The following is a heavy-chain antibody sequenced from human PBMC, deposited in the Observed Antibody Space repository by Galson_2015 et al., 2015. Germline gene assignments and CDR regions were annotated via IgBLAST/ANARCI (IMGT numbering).Heavy chain of an antibody. V-gene: IGHV3-23*01. CDR3: ANYQQQLIRQDY. CDR1: GFTFSNYA. J-gene: IGHJ4*02. Sequence: SLRLSCAASGFTFSNYAMKWVRQAPGKGLKWVSVIAGSGDHIHYADSVKGRFTISRDNSKNTVYLQMNSLRAEDTAVYYCANYQQQLIRQDYWGQGTLVTVSS. CDR2: IAGSGDHI. D-gene: IGHD6-13*01.